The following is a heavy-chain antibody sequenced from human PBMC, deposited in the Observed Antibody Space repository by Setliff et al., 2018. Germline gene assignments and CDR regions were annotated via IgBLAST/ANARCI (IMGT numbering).Heavy chain of an antibody. Sequence: GASVKVSCKASGYTFTGYYIHWVRQAPGQGLEWMGRINPNSGGTNYAQKFQGRVTMTRGTSISTAYMELSRLRSDDTAVYYCAREPHCTNGVCSDVVYDAFDIWG. CDR2: INPNSGGT. CDR3: AREPHCTNGVCSDVVYDAFDI. J-gene: IGHJ3*02. CDR1: GYTFTGYY. V-gene: IGHV1-2*06. D-gene: IGHD2-8*01.